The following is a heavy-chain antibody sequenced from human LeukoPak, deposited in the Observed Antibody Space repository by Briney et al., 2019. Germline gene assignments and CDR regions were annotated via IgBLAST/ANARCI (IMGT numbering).Heavy chain of an antibody. CDR3: ARHSCGGDCYKDWFDP. J-gene: IGHJ5*02. Sequence: ASVKVSCKASGYTFTSYGISWVRQAPGQGLEWMGWISAYNGNTNYAQKLQGRVTMTTDTSTSTAYMELRSLRSDDTAVYYCARHSCGGDCYKDWFDPWGQGTLVTVSS. CDR2: ISAYNGNT. D-gene: IGHD2-21*02. CDR1: GYTFTSYG. V-gene: IGHV1-18*01.